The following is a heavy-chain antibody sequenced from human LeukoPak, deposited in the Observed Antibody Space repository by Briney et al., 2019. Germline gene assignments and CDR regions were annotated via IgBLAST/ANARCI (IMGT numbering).Heavy chain of an antibody. CDR3: ARPGPFGVVYDDI. J-gene: IGHJ3*02. Sequence: RPGGSLRLSCVGSGFTFSRYWLNWVRQAPGKGLEWIGSIYYSGSTYYNPSLKSRVTISVDTSKNQFSLKLSSVTAADTAVYYCARPGPFGVVYDDIWGQGTMVTVSS. CDR2: IYYSGST. CDR1: GFTFSRYW. D-gene: IGHD3-3*01. V-gene: IGHV4-39*01.